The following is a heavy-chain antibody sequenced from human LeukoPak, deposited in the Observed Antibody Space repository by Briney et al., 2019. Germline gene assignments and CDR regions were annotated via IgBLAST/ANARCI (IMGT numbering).Heavy chain of an antibody. Sequence: PGGSLRLSCAASGFTFSSYAMHWVRQAPGKGLEWVAVISYDGSNKYYADSVKGRFTISRDNSKNTLYLQMNSLRAEDSAVYYCATSTHYYYGMDVWGQGTTVTVSS. V-gene: IGHV3-30-3*01. D-gene: IGHD5-12*01. CDR3: ATSTHYYYGMDV. J-gene: IGHJ6*02. CDR2: ISYDGSNK. CDR1: GFTFSSYA.